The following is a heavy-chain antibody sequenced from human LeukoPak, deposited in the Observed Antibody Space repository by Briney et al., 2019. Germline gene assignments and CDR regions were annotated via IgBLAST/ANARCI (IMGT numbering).Heavy chain of an antibody. CDR1: GYTFTSYY. CDR2: INPNSGDT. J-gene: IGHJ6*02. Sequence: ASVKVSCKASGYTFTSYYIHWVRQAPGQGLEWMGWINPNSGDTYYAQNFQGRVTMTRDTSISTAYMELNRLRSDDTAVYYCARGPVTKGYGMDVWGQGTTVTVSS. V-gene: IGHV1-2*02. D-gene: IGHD4-17*01. CDR3: ARGPVTKGYGMDV.